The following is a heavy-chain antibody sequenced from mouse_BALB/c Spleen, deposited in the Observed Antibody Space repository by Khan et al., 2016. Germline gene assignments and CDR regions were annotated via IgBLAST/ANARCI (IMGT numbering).Heavy chain of an antibody. CDR1: GFTFNTYA. V-gene: IGHV10-1*02. CDR3: VGPYVRGGFDY. D-gene: IGHD1-1*01. Sequence: EVQLVESGGGLVQPKGSLKLSCAASGFTFNTYAMNWVRQSPGKGLDWVGRISSKSNNHATYYADSVKDRFTISRDDSQSMLHLQMNNLKTEDTAMYYCVGPYVRGGFDYWGQGTTLTVSS. CDR2: ISSKSNNHAT. J-gene: IGHJ2*01.